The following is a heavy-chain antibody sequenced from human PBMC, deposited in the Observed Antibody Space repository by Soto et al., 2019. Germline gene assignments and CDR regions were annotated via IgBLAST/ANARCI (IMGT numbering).Heavy chain of an antibody. CDR2: IYWDDDK. CDR1: GFSLSTSGVG. Sequence: QITLKESGPTLVKPTQTLTLTCTFSGFSLSTSGVGVGWIRQPPGKALEWLAIIYWDDDKRYSPSLKTRLTITKDTTKNQVVLTITHMDPVDTAKYYCAHRRCGYYGYDSGFGPWGQGTLVTVSS. J-gene: IGHJ5*02. V-gene: IGHV2-5*02. D-gene: IGHD5-12*01. CDR3: AHRRCGYYGYDSGFGP.